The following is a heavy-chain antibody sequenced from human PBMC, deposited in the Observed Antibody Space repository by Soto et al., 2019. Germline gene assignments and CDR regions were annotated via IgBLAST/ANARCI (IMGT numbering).Heavy chain of an antibody. V-gene: IGHV3-9*01. CDR1: GFKFEEYA. Sequence: EVQLVESGGGLVQPGRSLRLSCAASGFKFEEYAMHWVRQIPGKGLEWVSGITWNRADIGYADSVRGRFTISRDNAENSLYLQMNSLRHEDTALYYCAKASCSTTSCYLLDFWGQGTLVTVSS. D-gene: IGHD2-2*01. CDR2: ITWNRADI. CDR3: AKASCSTTSCYLLDF. J-gene: IGHJ4*02.